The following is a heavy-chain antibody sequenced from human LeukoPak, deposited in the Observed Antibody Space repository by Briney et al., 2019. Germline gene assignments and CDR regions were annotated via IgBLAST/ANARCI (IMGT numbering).Heavy chain of an antibody. D-gene: IGHD2-2*01. J-gene: IGHJ4*02. CDR3: ARVGGSTSHRGYFDY. Sequence: SETLSLTCSVSGGSISGWYWSWIRQPPGKGLEWIGHIYSSGSTNYNPSLKSRVTISVDTSKNQFSLKLSSVTAADTAVYYCARVGGSTSHRGYFDYWGQGTLVTVSS. CDR2: IYSSGST. CDR1: GGSISGWY. V-gene: IGHV4-59*08.